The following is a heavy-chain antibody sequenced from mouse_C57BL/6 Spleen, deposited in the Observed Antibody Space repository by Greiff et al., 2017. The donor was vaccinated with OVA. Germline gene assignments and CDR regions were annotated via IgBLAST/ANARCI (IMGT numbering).Heavy chain of an antibody. CDR1: GYTFTSYW. D-gene: IGHD1-1*01. CDR2: INPSSGYT. V-gene: IGHV1-7*01. Sequence: VQLQQSGAELAKPGASVKLSCKASGYTFTSYWMHWVKQRPGQGLEWIGYINPSSGYTKYNQKFKDKATLTADKSSSTAYMQLSILTYEDSAVYYSARDYYGSSYYFDYWGQGTTLTVSS. J-gene: IGHJ2*01. CDR3: ARDYYGSSYYFDY.